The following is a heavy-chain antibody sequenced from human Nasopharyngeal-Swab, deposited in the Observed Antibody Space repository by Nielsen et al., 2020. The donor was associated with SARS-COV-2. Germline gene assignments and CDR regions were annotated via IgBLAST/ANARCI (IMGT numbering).Heavy chain of an antibody. CDR3: ARTVDTAMVYYFDY. V-gene: IGHV4-31*03. Sequence: LRLSCTVSGGSISSGGYYWSWIRQHPGKGLEWIGYIYYSGSTYYNPSLKSRVTISVDTSKNQFSLKLSSVTAADTAVYYCARTVDTAMVYYFDYWGQGTLVTVSS. CDR1: GGSISSGGYY. J-gene: IGHJ4*02. CDR2: IYYSGST. D-gene: IGHD5-18*01.